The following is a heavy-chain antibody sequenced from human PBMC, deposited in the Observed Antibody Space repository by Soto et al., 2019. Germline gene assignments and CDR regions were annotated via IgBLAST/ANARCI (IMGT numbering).Heavy chain of an antibody. J-gene: IGHJ5*02. CDR3: ARESGYSSGWYERWSDP. CDR2: ISYDGSNK. D-gene: IGHD6-19*01. CDR1: GFTFSSYA. Sequence: QVQLVESGGGVVQPGRSLRLSCAASGFTFSSYAMHWVRQAPGKGLEWVAVISYDGSNKYYADSVKGGFTISRDNSKNXXYPPMNSLRAEDTAVYYCARESGYSSGWYERWSDPWGQGTLVTVSS. V-gene: IGHV3-30-3*01.